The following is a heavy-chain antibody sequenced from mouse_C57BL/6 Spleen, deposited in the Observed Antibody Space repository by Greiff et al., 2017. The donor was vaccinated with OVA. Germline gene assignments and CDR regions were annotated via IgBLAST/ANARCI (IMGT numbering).Heavy chain of an antibody. CDR3: ARGDYDYDEAMDY. D-gene: IGHD2-4*01. CDR1: GYTFTSYW. V-gene: IGHV1-55*01. J-gene: IGHJ4*01. Sequence: QVQLQQSGAELVKPGASVKMSCKASGYTFTSYWITWVKQRPGQGLEWIGDIYPGSGSTNYNEKFKSKATLTVDTSSSTAYMQLSSLTSEDSAVYYCARGDYDYDEAMDYWGQGTSVTVSS. CDR2: IYPGSGST.